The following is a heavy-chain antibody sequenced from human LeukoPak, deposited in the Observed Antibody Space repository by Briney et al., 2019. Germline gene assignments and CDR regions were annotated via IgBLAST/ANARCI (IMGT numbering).Heavy chain of an antibody. V-gene: IGHV3-74*01. D-gene: IGHD5/OR15-5a*01. CDR2: INSDGSST. J-gene: IGHJ4*02. CDR3: AREGSTYNYFDY. Sequence: GGSLRLSCAASGFSFSSYWMHWVRQAPGKGLVWVSRINSDGSSTSYADSVKGRFTISRDNAKNSLYLQMNSLRAEDTAVYYCAREGSTYNYFDYWGQGTLVTVSS. CDR1: GFSFSSYW.